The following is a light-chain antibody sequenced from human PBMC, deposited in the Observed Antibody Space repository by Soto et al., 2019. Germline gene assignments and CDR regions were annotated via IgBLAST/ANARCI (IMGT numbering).Light chain of an antibody. CDR3: QSYDSSLSGSGV. Sequence: QSVLTQPPSGSGAPGQRVTISCTGSSSNIGAGYDVHWYQQLPGTAPKLLIYGNSNRPSGVPDRFSGSKSGTSASLAITGLQAEXEADYYCQSYDSSLSGSGVFGTGTKVTVL. CDR2: GNS. CDR1: SSNIGAGYD. J-gene: IGLJ1*01. V-gene: IGLV1-40*01.